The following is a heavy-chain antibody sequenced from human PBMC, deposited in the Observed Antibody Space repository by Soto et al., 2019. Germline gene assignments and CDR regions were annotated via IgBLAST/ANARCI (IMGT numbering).Heavy chain of an antibody. CDR2: ISSSSSYI. CDR1: GFTFSSYS. Sequence: PGGSLRLSCAASGFTFSSYSMNWVRQAPGKGLEWVSSISSSSSYIYYADSVKGRFTISRDNAKNSLYLQMNSLRAEDTAVYCCARSGYSYGTGDGAFDIWGQGTMVTVSS. D-gene: IGHD5-18*01. J-gene: IGHJ3*02. CDR3: ARSGYSYGTGDGAFDI. V-gene: IGHV3-21*01.